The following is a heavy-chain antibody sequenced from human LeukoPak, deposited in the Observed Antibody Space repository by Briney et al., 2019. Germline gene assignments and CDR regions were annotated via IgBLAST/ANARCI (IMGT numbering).Heavy chain of an antibody. V-gene: IGHV3-23*01. Sequence: GGSLRLSCAASGFIFSSYAMSWVRQAPGKGLEWVSAISGSGSSTYYADSVKGRFTISRDNSKNTLYLQVNSLRAEDTAVYYCANHESFGPPGVYWGQGTLVTVSS. D-gene: IGHD3-3*01. CDR1: GFIFSSYA. CDR3: ANHESFGPPGVY. J-gene: IGHJ4*02. CDR2: ISGSGSST.